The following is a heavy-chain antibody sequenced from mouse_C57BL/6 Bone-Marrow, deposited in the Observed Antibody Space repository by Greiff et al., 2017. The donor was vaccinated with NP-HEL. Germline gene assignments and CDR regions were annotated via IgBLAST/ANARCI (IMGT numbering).Heavy chain of an antibody. D-gene: IGHD1-1*01. CDR3: TRSDYGSSFYWYFDV. V-gene: IGHV1-15*01. CDR1: GYTFTDYE. J-gene: IGHJ1*03. CDR2: IDPETGGT. Sequence: VKLVESGAELVRPGASVTLSCKASGYTFTDYEMHWVKQTPVHGLEWIGAIDPETGGTAYNQKFKGKAILTADKSSSTAYMELRSLTSEDSAVYYCTRSDYGSSFYWYFDVWGTGTTVTVSS.